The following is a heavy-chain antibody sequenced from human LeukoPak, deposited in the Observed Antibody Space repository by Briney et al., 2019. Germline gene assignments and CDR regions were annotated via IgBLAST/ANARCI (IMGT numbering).Heavy chain of an antibody. D-gene: IGHD1-26*01. CDR1: GFTFNSYD. CDR3: AKDLGRYRNNYFDY. CDR2: ISGSGGGT. Sequence: GGSLRLSCAASGFTFNSYDMSWVRQAPEKGLEWVATISGSGGGTYYADSVKGRFTISRDDSKNTLYLQMNSLRAEDTAVYYCAKDLGRYRNNYFDYWGQGTLVTVSS. V-gene: IGHV3-23*01. J-gene: IGHJ4*02.